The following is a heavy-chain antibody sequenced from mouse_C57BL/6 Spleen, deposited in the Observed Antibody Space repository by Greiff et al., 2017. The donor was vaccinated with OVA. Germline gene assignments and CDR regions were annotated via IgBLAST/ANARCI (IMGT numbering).Heavy chain of an antibody. D-gene: IGHD2-4*01. CDR2: IYPRSGNT. J-gene: IGHJ4*01. Sequence: VQLQQSGAELARPGASVKLSCKASGYTFTSYGISWVKQSTGQGLEWIGEIYPRSGNTYYNEKFKGKATLTADKSSRPAYMELRSLTSEDSAVYFCARRYDYDGGYAMDYWGQGTSVTVSS. V-gene: IGHV1-81*01. CDR3: ARRYDYDGGYAMDY. CDR1: GYTFTSYG.